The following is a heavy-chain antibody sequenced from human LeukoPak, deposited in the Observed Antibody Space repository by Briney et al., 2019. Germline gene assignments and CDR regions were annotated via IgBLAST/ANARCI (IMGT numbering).Heavy chain of an antibody. CDR1: GFTFSSYA. D-gene: IGHD6-13*01. J-gene: IGHJ4*02. Sequence: GGSLRLSCAASGFTFSSYAMHWVRQAPGKGLEWVAVISYDGSNKYYADSVKGRFTISRDNSKNTLYLQMNSLRAEDTAVYYCAKALIAAAGPFYFDYWGQGTLVTVSS. CDR2: ISYDGSNK. V-gene: IGHV3-30-3*01. CDR3: AKALIAAAGPFYFDY.